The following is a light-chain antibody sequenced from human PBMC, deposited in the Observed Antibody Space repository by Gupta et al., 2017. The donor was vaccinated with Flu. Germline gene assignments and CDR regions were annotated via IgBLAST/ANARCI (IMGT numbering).Light chain of an antibody. J-gene: IGKJ3*01. CDR1: QSVSSY. CDR2: DAS. V-gene: IGKV3-11*01. Sequence: PATLSLSPGERATLSCRASQSVSSYLAWYQQKPGQAPRLLIYDASNRATGIPARFSGSGSGTDFTLTISSLEPEDFVVYYCQQRSNWPLTFGPGTKVDIK. CDR3: QQRSNWPLT.